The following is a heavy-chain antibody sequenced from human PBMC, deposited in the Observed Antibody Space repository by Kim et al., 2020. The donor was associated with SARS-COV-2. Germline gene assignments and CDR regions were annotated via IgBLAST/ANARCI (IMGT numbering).Heavy chain of an antibody. V-gene: IGHV4-59*01. J-gene: IGHJ4*02. D-gene: IGHD4-17*01. CDR2: IYYSGST. Sequence: SETLSLTCTVSGGSISSYYWSWIRQPPGKGLEWIGYIYYSGSTNYNPSLKSRVTISVDTSKNQFSLKLSSVTAADTAVYYCARGMKGDYGGNSGFDYWGQGTLVTVSS. CDR1: GGSISSYY. CDR3: ARGMKGDYGGNSGFDY.